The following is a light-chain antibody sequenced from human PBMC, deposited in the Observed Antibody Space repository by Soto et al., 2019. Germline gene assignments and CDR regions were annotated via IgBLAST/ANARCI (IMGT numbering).Light chain of an antibody. CDR3: HQFGSSPPAFT. J-gene: IGKJ2*01. Sequence: ESMLTQSPGTLSLSPGERATLSCRASQSVSTRYLAWYQQKPGQAPRFLIYGAAIRATGIPDRFSGSGSGTDFTLTISRLEPEDFAVYYCHQFGSSPPAFTFGQGTKLEI. V-gene: IGKV3-20*01. CDR1: QSVSTRY. CDR2: GAA.